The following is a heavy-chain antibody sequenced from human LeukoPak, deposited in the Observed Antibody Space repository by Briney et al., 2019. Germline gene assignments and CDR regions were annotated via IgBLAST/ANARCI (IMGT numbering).Heavy chain of an antibody. V-gene: IGHV3-30-3*01. CDR3: ARVRPDSSSWYYYGMDV. Sequence: GGSLRLSCAASGFTFSSYAMHWVRQAPGKGLEWVAVISYDGSNKYYADSVKGRFTISRDNAKNSLYLQMNSLRAEDTAVYYCARVRPDSSSWYYYGMDVWGQGTTVTVSS. J-gene: IGHJ6*02. CDR1: GFTFSSYA. CDR2: ISYDGSNK. D-gene: IGHD6-13*01.